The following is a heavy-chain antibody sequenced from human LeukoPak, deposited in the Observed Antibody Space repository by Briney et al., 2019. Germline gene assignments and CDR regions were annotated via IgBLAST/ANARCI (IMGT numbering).Heavy chain of an antibody. V-gene: IGHV1-18*01. J-gene: IGHJ5*02. CDR3: ARDVGITVADSFDP. CDR1: GYSSTNYG. CDR2: IHIHRGNT. Sequence: ASVKVSCKASGYSSTNYGISWVRQAPGQGLEWMGWIHIHRGNTNYAQKFQGRVTMTTDTSTSTVYMEVRGLRSDDTAMYYCARDVGITVADSFDPWGQGTLVTVSS. D-gene: IGHD6-13*01.